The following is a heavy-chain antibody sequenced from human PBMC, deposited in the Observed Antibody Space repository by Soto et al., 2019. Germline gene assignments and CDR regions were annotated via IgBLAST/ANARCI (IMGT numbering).Heavy chain of an antibody. Sequence: EVQLLESGGGLVQPGGSLRLSCAASGFTFSSYAMSWVRQAPGKGLEWVSAISGSGGSTYYADSVKGRFTISRDNSKNTLYLQMNSLRAEDTAVYYFANDREYGDFFDYWGQGTLVTVSS. CDR2: ISGSGGST. V-gene: IGHV3-23*01. J-gene: IGHJ4*02. CDR3: ANDREYGDFFDY. D-gene: IGHD4-17*01. CDR1: GFTFSSYA.